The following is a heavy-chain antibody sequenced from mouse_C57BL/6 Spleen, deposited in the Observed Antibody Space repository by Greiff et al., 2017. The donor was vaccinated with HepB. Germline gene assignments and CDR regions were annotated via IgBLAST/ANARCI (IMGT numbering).Heavy chain of an antibody. V-gene: IGHV2-6*01. D-gene: IGHD4-1*01. CDR1: GFSLTSYG. Sequence: VKLVESGPGLVAPSQSLSITCTVSGFSLTSYGVDWVRQSPGKGLEWLGVIWGVGSTNYNSALKSRLSIIKDNSKSQVFLIMNSLQTDDTAMYYCARTGSDYAMDYWGQGTSVTVSS. CDR3: ARTGSDYAMDY. CDR2: IWGVGST. J-gene: IGHJ4*01.